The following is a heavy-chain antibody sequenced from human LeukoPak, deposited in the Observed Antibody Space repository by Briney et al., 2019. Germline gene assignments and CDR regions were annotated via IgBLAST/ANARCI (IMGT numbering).Heavy chain of an antibody. Sequence: GALRLSCAASGFTFSSYSMNWVRQAPGKGLEWVANIREDGSEKYYVDSVKGQFTISRDNAKNSLFLQMDSLRAEDTAVYYCARDLAGHYYGSGSSFDYWGQGTLVTVS. J-gene: IGHJ4*02. CDR2: IREDGSEK. V-gene: IGHV3-7*01. D-gene: IGHD3-10*01. CDR1: GFTFSSYS. CDR3: ARDLAGHYYGSGSSFDY.